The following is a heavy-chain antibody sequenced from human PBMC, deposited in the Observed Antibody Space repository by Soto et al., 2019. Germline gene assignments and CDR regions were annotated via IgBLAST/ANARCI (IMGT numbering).Heavy chain of an antibody. V-gene: IGHV4-39*01. J-gene: IGHJ6*02. CDR1: GGSISRTSYH. D-gene: IGHD2-2*01. CDR3: ARKCSSTSCHYGMDV. Sequence: PXXTLYLACTVSGGSISRTSYHWGSIRQPPGKGLEWIGSRYYSGSTYYNPSLNSRVTISVDTSKNQSSLKLSSVTAPDTAVYYCARKCSSTSCHYGMDVWGQGTTVTVSS. CDR2: RYYSGST.